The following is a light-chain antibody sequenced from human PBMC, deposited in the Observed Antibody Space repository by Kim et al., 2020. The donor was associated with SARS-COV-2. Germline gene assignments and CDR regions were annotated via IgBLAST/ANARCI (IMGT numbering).Light chain of an antibody. CDR3: QQYAYLPYT. CDR2: GTS. V-gene: IGKV3-20*01. Sequence: VLTQSPGTLSLSPGERATLSCRASQSILHGNLAWYQQEAGQAPRLLIYGTSTRATGISDRFSGSGSGTEFTLTISRLEPEDFAVYHCQQYAYLPYTFGQGTKLEIK. CDR1: QSILHGN. J-gene: IGKJ2*01.